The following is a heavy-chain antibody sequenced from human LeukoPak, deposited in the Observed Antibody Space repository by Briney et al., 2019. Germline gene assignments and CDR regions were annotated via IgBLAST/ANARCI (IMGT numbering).Heavy chain of an antibody. CDR3: ARDDIVGATTGFDY. J-gene: IGHJ4*02. CDR2: IIPIFGTA. Sequence: GASVKVSCKASGGTFSSYAISWVRQAPGQGLEWMGGIIPIFGTANYAQKFQGRVTMTRDMSTSTVYMELSSLRSEDTAVYYCARDDIVGATTGFDYWGQGTLVTVSS. V-gene: IGHV1-69*05. CDR1: GGTFSSYA. D-gene: IGHD1-26*01.